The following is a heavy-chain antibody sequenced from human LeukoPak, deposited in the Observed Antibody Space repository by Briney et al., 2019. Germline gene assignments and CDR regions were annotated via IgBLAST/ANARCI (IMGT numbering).Heavy chain of an antibody. V-gene: IGHV1-2*05. CDR3: ARAAVGRYYYDSSAHIGQFDP. D-gene: IGHD3-22*01. CDR2: INPNSGGT. J-gene: IGHJ5*02. Sequence: ASVKVSCKASGYTFTGYYMHWVRQAPGQGLEWMGRINPNSGGTNYAQKFQGRVTMTRDTSLSPAYMELSRLRSDDPGVYYCARAAVGRYYYDSSAHIGQFDPWGQETLVTVSS. CDR1: GYTFTGYY.